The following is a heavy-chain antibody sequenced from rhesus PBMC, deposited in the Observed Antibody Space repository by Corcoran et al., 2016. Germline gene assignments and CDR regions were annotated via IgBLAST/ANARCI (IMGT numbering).Heavy chain of an antibody. CDR3: ARPQYGWTQGSLDV. Sequence: QVQLQESGPGLVKPSETLSLTCAVSGGSISSSYYYWSWIRQAPGKGLEWIGYSSDSGRTSYNPSLKSRVTISRATSKNQFSLKLSSVTAADTAVYYCARPQYGWTQGSLDVWGRGVLVTVSS. D-gene: IGHD2-21*01. CDR2: SSDSGRT. J-gene: IGHJ5-2*02. V-gene: IGHV4-122*01. CDR1: GGSISSSYYY.